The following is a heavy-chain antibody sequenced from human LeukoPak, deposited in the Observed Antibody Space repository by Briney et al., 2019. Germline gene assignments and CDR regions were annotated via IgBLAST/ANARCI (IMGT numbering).Heavy chain of an antibody. CDR1: GYTFTSYG. J-gene: IGHJ4*02. Sequence: ASVKVSCKASGYTFTSYGISWVRQAPGQGLEWMGWISAYNGNTNYAQKLQGRVTMTTDTSTSTAYMELRSLRSDDTAVYYCARGFFWYSGSYYGQGYYFDYWGQGTLVTVSS. CDR2: ISAYNGNT. CDR3: ARGFFWYSGSYYGQGYYFDY. V-gene: IGHV1-18*01. D-gene: IGHD1-26*01.